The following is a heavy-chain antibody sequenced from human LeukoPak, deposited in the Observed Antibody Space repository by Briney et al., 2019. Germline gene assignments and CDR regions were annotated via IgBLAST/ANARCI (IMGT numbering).Heavy chain of an antibody. CDR2: ISWNSGGI. Sequence: PGRSLRLSCAASGFTFDDYAMHWVRQAPGKGLGWVSGISWNSGGIGYADSVKGRFTISRDNAKRSLYLQMNSLRAEDTALYYCAARIAAAQFDYWGQGTLVTVSS. D-gene: IGHD6-13*01. V-gene: IGHV3-9*01. J-gene: IGHJ4*02. CDR3: AARIAAAQFDY. CDR1: GFTFDDYA.